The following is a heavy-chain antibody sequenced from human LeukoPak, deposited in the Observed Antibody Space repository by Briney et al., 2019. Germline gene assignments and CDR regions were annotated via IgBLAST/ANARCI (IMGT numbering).Heavy chain of an antibody. CDR1: GFTFSNCW. CDR2: INGDGSNT. V-gene: IGHV3-74*01. D-gene: IGHD3-10*01. J-gene: IGHJ6*02. CDR3: ARNRASGMDV. Sequence: GGSLRLSCAASGFTFSNCWMYWVRQAPGQGLVWVSLINGDGSNTRYADSVKGRVTISRDNAKNALYLQMNSLRAEDTAVYYCARNRASGMDVWGQGTTVTVSS.